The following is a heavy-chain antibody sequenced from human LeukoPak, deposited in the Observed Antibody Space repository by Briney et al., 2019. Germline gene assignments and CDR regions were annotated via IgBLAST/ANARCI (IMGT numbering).Heavy chain of an antibody. Sequence: PSETLSLTCAVYGGSFSGYYWSWFRQPPGKGLEWIGYIYYSGYTNYIPSLKSRVTISLDTPKNQFSLKLSSVTAADTAVYYCARGEGYSSSWYVDYWGQGTLVTVSS. V-gene: IGHV4-59*01. J-gene: IGHJ4*02. CDR2: IYYSGYT. CDR3: ARGEGYSSSWYVDY. CDR1: GGSFSGYY. D-gene: IGHD6-13*01.